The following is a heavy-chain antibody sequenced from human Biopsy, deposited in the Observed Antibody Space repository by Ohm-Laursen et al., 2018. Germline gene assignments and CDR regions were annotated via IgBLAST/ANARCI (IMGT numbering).Heavy chain of an antibody. V-gene: IGHV3-21*06. D-gene: IGHD3-16*01. Sequence: SLRLSFAAAGFTINSYSMNWVCLARGKGLEWVSSITSNGSSIHYVDSVQGLLTILRDNTKNSLYLEMGSLRAEDTAVYYCARDATPWGIGEIFDVWGQGTMVTVSS. J-gene: IGHJ3*01. CDR2: ITSNGSSI. CDR1: GFTINSYS. CDR3: ARDATPWGIGEIFDV.